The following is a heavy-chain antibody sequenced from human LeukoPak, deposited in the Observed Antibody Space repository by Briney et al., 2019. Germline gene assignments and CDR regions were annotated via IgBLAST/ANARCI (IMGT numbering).Heavy chain of an antibody. V-gene: IGHV1-2*02. J-gene: IGHJ5*02. Sequence: GASVKVSCEASGYTFTAYYVHWVRQAPGQGLEWMGWINPNTGGTNYAQKFQGRVTMTKDTSISAAYMELNKLTSDDTAVYYCGRGNKSFDPWGQGTLVTVSS. CDR2: INPNTGGT. CDR3: GRGNKSFDP. CDR1: GYTFTAYY.